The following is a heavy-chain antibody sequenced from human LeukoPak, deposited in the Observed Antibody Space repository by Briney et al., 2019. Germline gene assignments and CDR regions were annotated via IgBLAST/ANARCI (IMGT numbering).Heavy chain of an antibody. V-gene: IGHV3-7*01. CDR3: ARMSIAVAAGFDY. Sequence: TGGSLRLSCAASGFTFSSYWMSWVRQAPGKGLEWVANIKQDGSEKYYVDSVKGRFTISRDNAKNSLYLQMNSLRDEDTAVYYCARMSIAVAAGFDYWGQGTLVTVSS. CDR1: GFTFSSYW. D-gene: IGHD6-19*01. J-gene: IGHJ4*02. CDR2: IKQDGSEK.